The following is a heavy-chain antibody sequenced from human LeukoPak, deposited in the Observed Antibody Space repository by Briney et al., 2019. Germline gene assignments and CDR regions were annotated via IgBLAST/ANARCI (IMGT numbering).Heavy chain of an antibody. D-gene: IGHD3-22*01. CDR1: DYRFSSYW. CDR3: ARLAILAVVKPPPNSYFYMDV. V-gene: IGHV5-51*01. J-gene: IGHJ6*03. CDR2: IYPGDSDT. Sequence: GESLKISCEGFDYRFSSYWIVWVRQTPGKGLEYMGTIYPGDSDTRYSPSFEGQVTISADKSTNTAYLQWSALKASDTAIYYCARLAILAVVKPPPNSYFYMDVWGKGTTVTVSS.